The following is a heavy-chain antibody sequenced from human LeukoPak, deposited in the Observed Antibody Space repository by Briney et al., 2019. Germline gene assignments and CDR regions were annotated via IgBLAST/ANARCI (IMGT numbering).Heavy chain of an antibody. CDR2: IYYDGSNK. D-gene: IGHD1-26*01. V-gene: IGHV3-33*01. J-gene: IGHJ4*02. CDR3: ASGAQSDY. Sequence: GGSLRLSCAASGFTFSSYGMHWVRQAPGKGLEWVTLIYYDGSNKYYADFVKGRFTISRDNSKNTVYLQMNSLRAEDTAIYYCASGAQSDYWGQGTLVTVSS. CDR1: GFTFSSYG.